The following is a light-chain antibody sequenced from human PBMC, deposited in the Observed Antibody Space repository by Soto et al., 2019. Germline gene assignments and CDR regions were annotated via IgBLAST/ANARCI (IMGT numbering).Light chain of an antibody. CDR1: QSISSY. J-gene: IGKJ2*01. CDR3: QQSYSTLVT. CDR2: AAS. V-gene: IGKV1-39*01. Sequence: DIQMTQSPSSLSASVGDRVTITCRASQSISSYLNWYQQKPGKAPKLLIYAASSLQSGVPSRFSGSGSGTDFTRTISSLQPEDFATYYCQQSYSTLVTFCQGTKLEIK.